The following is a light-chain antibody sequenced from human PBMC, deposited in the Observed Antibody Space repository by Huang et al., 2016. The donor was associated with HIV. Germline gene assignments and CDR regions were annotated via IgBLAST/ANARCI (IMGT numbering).Light chain of an antibody. CDR3: QQYHGIPWT. J-gene: IGKJ1*01. V-gene: IGKV1-NL1*01. Sequence: DIQMTQSPSSLSASVGDRVTITCRASQGIGNSLAWYQQKPEKAPRLLLYATSRLERGVLSRFSGSGSGTHYTLTISTLQPEDIASYYCQQYHGIPWTFGQGTKVEIK. CDR2: ATS. CDR1: QGIGNS.